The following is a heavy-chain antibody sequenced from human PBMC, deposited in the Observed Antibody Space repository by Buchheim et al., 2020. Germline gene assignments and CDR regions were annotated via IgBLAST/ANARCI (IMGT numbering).Heavy chain of an antibody. D-gene: IGHD6-6*01. V-gene: IGHV4-31*03. CDR2: IYHSGTT. CDR1: NGSISSDDFY. CDR3: ATRPSDLSYWYFDL. J-gene: IGHJ2*01. Sequence: QVQLQESGPGLVKPSQTLSLTCTVSNGSISSDDFYWSWIRQHPGKGLEWIGYIYHSGTTYYNPSLRSRLDISMDTSKNQFSPNLDSVTAADTAIYYCATRPSDLSYWYFDLWGRGT.